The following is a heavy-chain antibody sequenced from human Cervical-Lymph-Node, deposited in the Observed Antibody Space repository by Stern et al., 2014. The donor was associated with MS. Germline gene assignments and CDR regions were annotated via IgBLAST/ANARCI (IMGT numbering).Heavy chain of an antibody. CDR1: GDTFASYP. Sequence: QVQLGQSGSEVKKPGASVKVSCKASGDTFASYPIHWLRPAPGQGFVWMGIVNPTDGRTTYAQTFKGRVTLTRDTSTRTVYMELSSLRTEDTAMYFCANPLPYANWGQGTRVTVSS. D-gene: IGHD4-17*01. J-gene: IGHJ1*01. CDR3: ANPLPYAN. V-gene: IGHV1-46*03. CDR2: VNPTDGRT.